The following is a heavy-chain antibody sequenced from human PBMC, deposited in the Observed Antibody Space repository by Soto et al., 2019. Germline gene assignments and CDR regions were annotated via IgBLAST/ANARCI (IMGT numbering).Heavy chain of an antibody. J-gene: IGHJ5*02. CDR1: CDSISDGGYY. CDR2: IYYSGST. CDR3: ARALARGYSYPFDP. Sequence: LSLTCTVSCDSISDGGYYWIWMRQHPGKGLEWIGYIYYSGSTYYNPSLKSRVTISVDTSKNQFSLKLSSVTAADTAVYYCARALARGYSYPFDPWGQGTLVTVSS. V-gene: IGHV4-31*03. D-gene: IGHD5-18*01.